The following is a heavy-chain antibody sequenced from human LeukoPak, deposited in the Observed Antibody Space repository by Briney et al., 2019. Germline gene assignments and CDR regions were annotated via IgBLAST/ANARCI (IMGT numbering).Heavy chain of an antibody. J-gene: IGHJ4*02. CDR2: IFHSGST. V-gene: IGHV4-39*07. CDR1: GGSISSSGSY. Sequence: SETLSLTCTVSGGSISSSGSYWGWIRQPPGKGLEWIGSIFHSGSTYYNPSLKSRVTISVDTSKNQFSLKLSSVTAADTAVYYCARGGYYFDYWGQGTLVTVSS. CDR3: ARGGYYFDY.